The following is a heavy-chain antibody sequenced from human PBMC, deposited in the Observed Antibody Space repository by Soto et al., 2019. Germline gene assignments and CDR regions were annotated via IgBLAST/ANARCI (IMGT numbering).Heavy chain of an antibody. J-gene: IGHJ4*02. CDR3: ARALRGYSYGSFDY. Sequence: SETLSLTCTVSGGSISSYYLSWIRQPPGKGLEWIGYIYYSGSTNYNPSLKSRVTISVDTSKNQFSLKLSSVTAADTAVYYCARALRGYSYGSFDYWGQGTLVTVSS. D-gene: IGHD5-18*01. V-gene: IGHV4-59*01. CDR1: GGSISSYY. CDR2: IYYSGST.